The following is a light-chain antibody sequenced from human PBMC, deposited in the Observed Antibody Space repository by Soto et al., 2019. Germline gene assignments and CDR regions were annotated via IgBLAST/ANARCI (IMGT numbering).Light chain of an antibody. CDR2: DAS. Sequence: EIVLTQSPATLSLSPRERATLSCRASQSVSTYLAWYQQKPGQAPRLLIYDASNRATGIPARFSGSGSGTDFTLTISSLEPEDFAVYYCQQQGTFGQGTRLEIK. CDR3: QQQGT. J-gene: IGKJ5*01. V-gene: IGKV3-11*01. CDR1: QSVSTY.